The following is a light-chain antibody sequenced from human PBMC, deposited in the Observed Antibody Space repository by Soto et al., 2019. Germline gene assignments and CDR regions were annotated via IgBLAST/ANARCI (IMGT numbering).Light chain of an antibody. J-gene: IGKJ1*01. CDR1: QSVSSSY. CDR2: GAS. CDR3: QQYGSSPTWT. Sequence: DIVLTQSPGTLSFSPGEGATLSCRASQSVSSSYLAWYQQKPGQAPRPLIYGASSRATGIPDRFSGSGSGTEFTLTISSLEPEDFAVYYCQQYGSSPTWTFGQGTKVDIK. V-gene: IGKV3-20*01.